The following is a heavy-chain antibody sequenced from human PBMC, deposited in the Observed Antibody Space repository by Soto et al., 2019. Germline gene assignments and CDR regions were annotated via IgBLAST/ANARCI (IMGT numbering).Heavy chain of an antibody. J-gene: IGHJ4*01. Sequence: EVQLLDSGGGLAQPGGCLRLSCAASGFSFSNYAMTWVRQTPGKGLEWVSTISSSGGTTYYADSVKGRFTISRDNSKNTLFLQMNSLRAEDTAIYYCAKRDDSGGSRGGPLDYWGPGTLVTVSS. CDR1: GFSFSNYA. D-gene: IGHD3-22*01. V-gene: IGHV3-23*01. CDR2: ISSSGGTT. CDR3: AKRDDSGGSRGGPLDY.